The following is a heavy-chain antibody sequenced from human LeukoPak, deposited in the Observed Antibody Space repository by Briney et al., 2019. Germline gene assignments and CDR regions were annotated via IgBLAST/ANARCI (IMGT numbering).Heavy chain of an antibody. D-gene: IGHD1/OR15-1a*01. J-gene: IGHJ4*02. Sequence: PGESLTLSCAASGFTFSGSWMSWVRQAPGKGLEWVATIKGDGSGKFYVDSVKGRFAISRDDAESSLFLQMDSLRSEDTAVYYCTKNTHDYWGQGTLVTVSS. CDR2: IKGDGSGK. V-gene: IGHV3-7*01. CDR3: TKNTHDY. CDR1: GFTFSGSW.